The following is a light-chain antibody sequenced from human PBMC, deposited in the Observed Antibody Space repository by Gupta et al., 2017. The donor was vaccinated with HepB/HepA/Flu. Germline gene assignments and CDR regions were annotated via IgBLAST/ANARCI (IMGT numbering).Light chain of an antibody. CDR2: DND. V-gene: IGLV1-44*01. Sequence: QSVLPQSTSVSGTPGQRVTISCSGSSSNVGRNNVNWYQQLPGAAPKLLIYDNDERPSGVPDRISGSKSGTSASLAISGLQSEDEADYYCAAWDTSLNVVVFGGGTKLTVL. CDR3: AAWDTSLNVVV. CDR1: SSNVGRNN. J-gene: IGLJ2*01.